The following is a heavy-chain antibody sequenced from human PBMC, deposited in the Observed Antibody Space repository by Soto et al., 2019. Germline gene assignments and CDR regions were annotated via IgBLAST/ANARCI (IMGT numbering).Heavy chain of an antibody. CDR3: ARDQSTGIAAAGTLDY. V-gene: IGHV4-59*01. Sequence: SETLSLTCTVSGGSISSYYWSWIRQPPGKGLEWIGYIYYSGSTNYNPSLKSRVTISVDTSKNQFSLKLSSVTAADTAVYYCARDQSTGIAAAGTLDYWGQGTLVTVSS. CDR1: GGSISSYY. CDR2: IYYSGST. D-gene: IGHD6-13*01. J-gene: IGHJ4*02.